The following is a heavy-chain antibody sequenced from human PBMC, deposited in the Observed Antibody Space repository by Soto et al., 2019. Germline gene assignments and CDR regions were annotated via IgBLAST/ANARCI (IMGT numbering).Heavy chain of an antibody. D-gene: IGHD6-19*01. V-gene: IGHV1-69*01. CDR3: ARNSQWLALYYYYGMDV. CDR2: IIPIFGTA. J-gene: IGHJ6*02. CDR1: GGTFSSYA. Sequence: KVSCKASGGTFSSYAISWVRQAPGQGLEWMGGIIPIFGTANYAQKFQGRVTITADESTSTAYMELSSLRSEDTAVYYCARNSQWLALYYYYGMDVWGQGTTVTVSS.